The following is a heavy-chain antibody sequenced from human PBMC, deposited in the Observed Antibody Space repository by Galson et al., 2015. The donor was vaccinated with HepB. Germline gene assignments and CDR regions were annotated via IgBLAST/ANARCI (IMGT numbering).Heavy chain of an antibody. V-gene: IGHV3-7*03. CDR3: ARDSTGSYYPDFDY. CDR2: IKQDGSEK. Sequence: SLRLSCAASGFTFSSYWMSWVRQAPGKGLEWVANIKQDGSEKYYVDSVKGRFTISRDNAKNSLYLQMNSLRAEDTAVYYCARDSTGSYYPDFDYWGQGTLVTVSS. D-gene: IGHD1-26*01. J-gene: IGHJ4*02. CDR1: GFTFSSYW.